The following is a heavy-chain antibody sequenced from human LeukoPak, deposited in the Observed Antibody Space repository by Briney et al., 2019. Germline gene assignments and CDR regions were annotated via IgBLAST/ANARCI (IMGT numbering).Heavy chain of an antibody. Sequence: GGSLRLSCAASGFTFSDNWMSWVRQAPGQGLEWVGNVKVDGSGKSYVDSVKSRFATSSKNARNKQFLQMNILRAEDTAVYYCARGGSYFSSWGQGSLVSVSS. J-gene: IGHJ4*02. CDR1: GFTFSDNW. CDR3: ARGGSYFSS. CDR2: VKVDGSGK. D-gene: IGHD1-26*01. V-gene: IGHV3-7*04.